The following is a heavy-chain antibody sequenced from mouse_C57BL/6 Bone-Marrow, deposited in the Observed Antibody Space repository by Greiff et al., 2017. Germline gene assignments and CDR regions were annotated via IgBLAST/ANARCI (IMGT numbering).Heavy chain of an antibody. CDR1: GYTFTSYD. V-gene: IGHV1-85*01. CDR2: IYPRDGST. CDR3: ARRYTLY. D-gene: IGHD1-1*01. J-gene: IGHJ2*01. Sequence: VQVVESGPELVKPGASVKLSCKASGYTFTSYDINWVKQRPGQGLEWIGWIYPRDGSTKYNEKFKGQATLTVDTSSSTAYMELHSLTSEDSAVYFCARRYTLYWGQGTTLTVSS.